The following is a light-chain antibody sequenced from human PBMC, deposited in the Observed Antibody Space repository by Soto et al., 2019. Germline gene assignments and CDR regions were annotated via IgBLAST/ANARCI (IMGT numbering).Light chain of an antibody. V-gene: IGKV1-6*01. CDR1: QGIRND. CDR3: LQDYDYPYT. Sequence: AIQMTQSPSSLSASVGDRVTITCRASQGIRNDLGWYQQKPGKAPKFLIYGASSLQSGVPSRFSGSGSGTDFTLTINSLQPEDFATYYCLQDYDYPYTFGQGTKLEIK. J-gene: IGKJ2*01. CDR2: GAS.